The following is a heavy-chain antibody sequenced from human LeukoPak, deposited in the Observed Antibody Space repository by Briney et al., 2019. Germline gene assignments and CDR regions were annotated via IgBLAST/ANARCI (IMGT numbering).Heavy chain of an antibody. D-gene: IGHD3-10*01. J-gene: IGHJ4*02. CDR2: ISWNSGSI. CDR1: GFTFDDYA. V-gene: IGHV3-9*01. CDR3: AKDRAMVRGVIHDY. Sequence: PGRTLGLSCAASGFTFDDYAMHWVRQAPGKGLEWVSGISWNSGSIGYADSVKGRFTISRDNAKNSLYLQMNSLRPEDTALYYCAKDRAMVRGVIHDYWGQGTLVTVSS.